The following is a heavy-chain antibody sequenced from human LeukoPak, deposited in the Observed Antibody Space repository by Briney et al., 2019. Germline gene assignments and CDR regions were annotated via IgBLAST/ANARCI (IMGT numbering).Heavy chain of an antibody. D-gene: IGHD3-10*01. CDR2: IKQDGSEK. Sequence: GGSLRLSCAPSGFTFSSYSMSWVREAPGGGPEWVANIKQDGSEKYYVGSVKGRFTISKDNTKNSLYLQMNSPRAEDTAVYYCARDISGSGSYHYWGQGTLVTVSS. V-gene: IGHV3-7*01. CDR1: GFTFSSYS. J-gene: IGHJ4*02. CDR3: ARDISGSGSYHY.